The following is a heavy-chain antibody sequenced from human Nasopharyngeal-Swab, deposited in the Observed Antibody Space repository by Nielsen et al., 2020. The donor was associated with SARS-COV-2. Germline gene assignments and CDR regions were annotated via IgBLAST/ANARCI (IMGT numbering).Heavy chain of an antibody. CDR3: ASAYSSSWLHY. CDR2: IYYTGIT. D-gene: IGHD6-13*01. Sequence: SETLSLTCSVSGGSISSYYWSWIRQSPRKGLEWIGYIYYTGITYYNPSLNSRVTISVDTSKNQFSLRLSSVTAADTAVYYCASAYSSSWLHYWGQGTLVTVSS. CDR1: GGSISSYY. J-gene: IGHJ4*02. V-gene: IGHV4-59*13.